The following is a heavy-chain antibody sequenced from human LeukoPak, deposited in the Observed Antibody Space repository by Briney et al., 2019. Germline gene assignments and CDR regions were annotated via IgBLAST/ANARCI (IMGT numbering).Heavy chain of an antibody. Sequence: HGGSLRLSCAASGISLSSYGMCWVRQAPGKGLEWVSSISSTGGTTYYADSVKGRFNISRDNSKNTLYLQMNSERAEDTAVYYCAKDGDARILAFDYWGQGTLVTVSS. V-gene: IGHV3-23*01. CDR2: ISSTGGTT. J-gene: IGHJ4*02. CDR3: AKDGDARILAFDY. CDR1: GISLSSYG. D-gene: IGHD2-15*01.